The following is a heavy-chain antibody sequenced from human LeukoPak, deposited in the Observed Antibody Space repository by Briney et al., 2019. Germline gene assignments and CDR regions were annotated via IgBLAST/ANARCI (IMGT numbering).Heavy chain of an antibody. J-gene: IGHJ4*02. CDR1: GYTFTGYY. CDR3: ARSGLASDTSCDY. CDR2: LNPNSGGT. Sequence: ASVKVSCKASGYTFTGYYMHWVRQAPGQGLEWMGRLNPNSGGTNYAQKFQDRVTMTRDTSISTVYRELSRLTSDDTAVYHCARSGLASDTSCDYWGQGTLVTVSS. V-gene: IGHV1-2*02.